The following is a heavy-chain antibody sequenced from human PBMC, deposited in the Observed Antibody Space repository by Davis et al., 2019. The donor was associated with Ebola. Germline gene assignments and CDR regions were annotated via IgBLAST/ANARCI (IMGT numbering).Heavy chain of an antibody. CDR3: ASSAVAGPFDY. J-gene: IGHJ4*02. CDR2: IYSGGST. V-gene: IGHV3-53*01. CDR1: GFTVSSNY. D-gene: IGHD6-19*01. Sequence: GESLKISCAASGFTVSSNYMSWVRQAPGKGLEWVSVIYSGGSTYYADSVKGRFTISRDNSKNTLYLQMNSLRAEDTAVYYCASSAVAGPFDYWGQGTLVTVSS.